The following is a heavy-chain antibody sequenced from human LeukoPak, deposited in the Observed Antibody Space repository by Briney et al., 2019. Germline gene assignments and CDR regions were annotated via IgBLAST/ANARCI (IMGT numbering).Heavy chain of an antibody. CDR1: GFTFSSYG. D-gene: IGHD6-6*01. CDR2: ISYDGSNK. J-gene: IGHJ4*02. Sequence: PGGSLRLSCAASGFTFSSYGMHWVRQAPGKGLEWVAVISYDGSNKYYADSVKGRFTISRDNSKNTLYLQMNSLRAEDTAVYYCAKDPYSSSSSLAGNDYWGQGTLVTVSS. CDR3: AKDPYSSSSSLAGNDY. V-gene: IGHV3-30*18.